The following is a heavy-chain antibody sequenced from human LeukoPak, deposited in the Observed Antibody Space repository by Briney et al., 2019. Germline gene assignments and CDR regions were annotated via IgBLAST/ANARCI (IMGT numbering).Heavy chain of an antibody. CDR3: ARDLEGRWLQLHAFDI. J-gene: IGHJ3*02. Sequence: GGSLRLSCAASGFTFSSYSMNWVRQAPGKGLEWVSSISSSSSTIYYADSVKGRFTISRDNAKNSLYLQMNSLRAEDTAVYYCARDLEGRWLQLHAFDIWGQGTMVTVSS. CDR1: GFTFSSYS. V-gene: IGHV3-48*04. D-gene: IGHD5-24*01. CDR2: ISSSSSTI.